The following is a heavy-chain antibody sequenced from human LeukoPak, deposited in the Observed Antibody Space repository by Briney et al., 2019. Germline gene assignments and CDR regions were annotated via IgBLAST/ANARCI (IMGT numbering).Heavy chain of an antibody. CDR1: GFTFRSYW. D-gene: IGHD3-10*01. CDR3: ARETPYGSLTFDY. J-gene: IGHJ4*02. CDR2: MQPDGGEK. Sequence: GGSLRLSCAASGFTFRSYWMSWVRQAPGKGLEWVANMQPDGGEKYYVDSVEGRFTISRDNAKNSLYLQMNSLRAEDTAVYYCARETPYGSLTFDYWGQGTRVTVSS. V-gene: IGHV3-7*03.